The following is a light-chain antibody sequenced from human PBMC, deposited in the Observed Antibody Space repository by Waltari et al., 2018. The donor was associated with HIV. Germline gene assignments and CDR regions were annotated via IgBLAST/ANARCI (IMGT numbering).Light chain of an antibody. J-gene: IGKJ2*01. CDR3: FQALETPNT. CDR1: QSLLYSDGYNY. CDR2: LGS. Sequence: DIVMTQSPLSLPVTPGEPASISCRSSQSLLYSDGYNYLDWYLKKPGQSPQLLIYLGSNRASGVPDRFSGSGSGTDFTLKISRVEAEDVGVYYCFQALETPNTFGQGTKLEIK. V-gene: IGKV2-28*01.